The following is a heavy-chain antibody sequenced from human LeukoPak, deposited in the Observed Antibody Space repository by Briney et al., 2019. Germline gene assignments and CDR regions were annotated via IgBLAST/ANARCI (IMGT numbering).Heavy chain of an antibody. D-gene: IGHD4-17*01. Sequence: SETLSLTCTVSGGSVSSSSYYWGWIRQPPGKGLEWIGSIYYSGSTYYNPSLKSRVTISVDTSKNQFSLKLSSVTAADTAVYYCARQRQYGDYDYWGQGTLVTVSS. CDR3: ARQRQYGDYDY. CDR1: GGSVSSSSYY. J-gene: IGHJ4*02. V-gene: IGHV4-39*01. CDR2: IYYSGST.